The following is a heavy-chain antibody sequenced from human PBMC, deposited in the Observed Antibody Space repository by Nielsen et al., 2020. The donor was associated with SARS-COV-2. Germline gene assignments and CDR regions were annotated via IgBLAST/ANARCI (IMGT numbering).Heavy chain of an antibody. V-gene: IGHV3-9*01. Sequence: SLKISCAASGFTFDDYSMHWVRQVPGKGLEWVSGISWNSGGIGYADSVKGRFTISRDDSKNALSLHMNSLRPEDTAVYYCAKDPYGGNSVTYYFYYMDVWGTGTTVTVSS. D-gene: IGHD4-23*01. CDR3: AKDPYGGNSVTYYFYYMDV. J-gene: IGHJ6*03. CDR2: ISWNSGGI. CDR1: GFTFDDYS.